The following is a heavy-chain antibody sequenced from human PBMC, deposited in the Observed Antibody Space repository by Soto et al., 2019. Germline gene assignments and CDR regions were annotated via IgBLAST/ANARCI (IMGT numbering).Heavy chain of an antibody. D-gene: IGHD3-10*01. CDR1: GFTFRSYS. CDR3: SRDVAVREEY. Sequence: EVQLVESGGGLVQPGGSLRLSCAASGFTFRSYSMNWVRQAPGKGLAWLSFISGSGTTIHYADSVKGRFTISRHNAKNTLYLQMNRLRAEDTAVYYCSRDVAVREEYWGQGALVTGAS. V-gene: IGHV3-48*01. CDR2: ISGSGTTI. J-gene: IGHJ4*02.